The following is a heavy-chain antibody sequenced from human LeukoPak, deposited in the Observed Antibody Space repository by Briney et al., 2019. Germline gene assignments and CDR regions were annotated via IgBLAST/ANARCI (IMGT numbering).Heavy chain of an antibody. Sequence: GGSLRLSCAASGFTFSSYGMHWVRQAPGKGLEWVAVISYDGSNKYYADSVKGRFTISRDNSKNTLYLQMNSLRAEDTAVYYCAKFQIAAADQDDYWGQGTLVTVSS. CDR3: AKFQIAAADQDDY. CDR1: GFTFSSYG. V-gene: IGHV3-30*18. D-gene: IGHD6-13*01. J-gene: IGHJ4*02. CDR2: ISYDGSNK.